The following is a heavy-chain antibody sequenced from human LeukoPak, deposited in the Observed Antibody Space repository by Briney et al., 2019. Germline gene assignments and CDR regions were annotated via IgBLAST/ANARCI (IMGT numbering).Heavy chain of an antibody. J-gene: IGHJ5*02. Sequence: SETLSLTCTVSGGSISSYYWSWIRQPPGKGLEWIGSIYYSGSTYYNPSLKSRVTISVDTSKNQFSLKLSSVTAADTAVYYCATSPVTTWWFDPWGQGTLVTVSS. CDR2: IYYSGST. V-gene: IGHV4-59*05. CDR1: GGSISSYY. CDR3: ATSPVTTWWFDP. D-gene: IGHD4-17*01.